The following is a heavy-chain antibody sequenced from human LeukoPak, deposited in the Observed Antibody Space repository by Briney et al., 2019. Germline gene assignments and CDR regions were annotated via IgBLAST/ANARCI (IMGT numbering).Heavy chain of an antibody. CDR1: GFTVSSNY. Sequence: GGSLRLTCAASGFTVSSNYMSWVRQAPGKGLEWVSVIYSGGSTHYADSVKGRFTISRDNSKNTLYLQMNSLRAEDTAVYYCARDWRSSSWYGVRDYYYGMDVWGQGTTVTVSS. V-gene: IGHV3-53*01. J-gene: IGHJ6*02. CDR3: ARDWRSSSWYGVRDYYYGMDV. CDR2: IYSGGST. D-gene: IGHD6-13*01.